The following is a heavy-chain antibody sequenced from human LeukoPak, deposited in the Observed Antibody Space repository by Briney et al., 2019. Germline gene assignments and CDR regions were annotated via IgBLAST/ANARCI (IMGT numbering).Heavy chain of an antibody. J-gene: IGHJ4*02. CDR2: IIPILNIT. Sequence: ASVKVSCKASGGTFNRYGITWVRQAPGQGLEWMGRIIPILNITNYAQKFQGRVTITADKSTSTAYTELSSLRSEDTAVYYCARDSSGSPPNFDYWGQGTLVTVSS. CDR1: GGTFNRYG. V-gene: IGHV1-69*04. D-gene: IGHD1-26*01. CDR3: ARDSSGSPPNFDY.